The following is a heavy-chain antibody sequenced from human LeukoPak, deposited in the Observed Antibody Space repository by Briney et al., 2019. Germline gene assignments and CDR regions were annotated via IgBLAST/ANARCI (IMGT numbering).Heavy chain of an antibody. CDR2: VSYVGTNK. Sequence: GGSLRLSCAASGFTFSSYAMHWVRQAPGKGLEWAAVVSYVGTNKYYADSVKGRFTISRDNSKNTLYLQMNSLRAEDTAVYYCARGDYGDFSWGQGTLVTVSS. J-gene: IGHJ5*02. CDR3: ARGDYGDFS. CDR1: GFTFSSYA. V-gene: IGHV3-30-3*01. D-gene: IGHD4-17*01.